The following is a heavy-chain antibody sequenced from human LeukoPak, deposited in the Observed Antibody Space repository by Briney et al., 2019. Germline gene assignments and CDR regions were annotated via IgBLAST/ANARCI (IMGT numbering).Heavy chain of an antibody. CDR2: IYTGGST. V-gene: IGHV3-66*01. D-gene: IGHD2-2*02. CDR1: GFTVSSSY. Sequence: GGSLRLSCAASGFTVSSSYMSWVRQAPGKGLEWVSIIYTGGSTYYADSVKGRFTISRDNSKNSLYLQVNSLRVEDTAVYYCARGKPATAIRPYFDYWGQGTLVTVSS. CDR3: ARGKPATAIRPYFDY. J-gene: IGHJ4*02.